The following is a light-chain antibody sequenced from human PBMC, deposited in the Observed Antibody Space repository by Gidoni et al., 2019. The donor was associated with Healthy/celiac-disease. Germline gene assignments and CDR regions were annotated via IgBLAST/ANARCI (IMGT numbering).Light chain of an antibody. CDR3: MQALQTPIT. CDR1: PGLLHSNGYNY. J-gene: IGKJ5*01. V-gene: IGKV2-28*01. CDR2: LGS. Sequence: DLVMTQSPLSLPVTPGEPASISCRSSPGLLHSNGYNYLDWYLQKPGQSPQLLIYLGSNRASGVPDRFSGSGSGTDFTLKISRVEAEDVGVYYCMQALQTPITFGQGTRLEIK.